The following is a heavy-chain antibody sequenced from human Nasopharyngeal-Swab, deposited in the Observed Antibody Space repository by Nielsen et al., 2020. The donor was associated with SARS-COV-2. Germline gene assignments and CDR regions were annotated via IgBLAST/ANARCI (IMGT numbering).Heavy chain of an antibody. CDR2: TSAYNGNT. J-gene: IGHJ6*03. Sequence: ASVKVSCKASGYTFTSYGISWVRQAPGQGLEWMGWTSAYNGNTNYAQKLQGRVTMTTDTSTSTAYMELRSLRSDDTAVYYCARDPYYDFWSGYYRYYYYYMDVWGKGTTVTASS. CDR3: ARDPYYDFWSGYYRYYYYYMDV. D-gene: IGHD3-3*01. V-gene: IGHV1-18*01. CDR1: GYTFTSYG.